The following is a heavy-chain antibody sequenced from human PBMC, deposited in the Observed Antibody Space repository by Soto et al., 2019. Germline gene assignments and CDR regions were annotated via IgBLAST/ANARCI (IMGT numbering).Heavy chain of an antibody. CDR3: ARDRGSSSWYGVDY. CDR1: GFTFSSYG. Sequence: QVQLVESGGGVVQPGRSLRLSCAASGFTFSSYGMHWVRQAPGKGLEWVAVIWYDGSNKYYADSVKGRFTISPDNSKNTQYLYMNRLRAGDTAVYYCARDRGSSSWYGVDYWGQGTLVTVSS. V-gene: IGHV3-33*01. CDR2: IWYDGSNK. D-gene: IGHD6-13*01. J-gene: IGHJ4*02.